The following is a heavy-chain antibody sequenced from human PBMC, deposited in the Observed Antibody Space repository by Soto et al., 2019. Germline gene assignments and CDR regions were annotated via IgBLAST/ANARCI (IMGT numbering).Heavy chain of an antibody. CDR3: TKDTSGTKDTSGTYYTSDF. J-gene: IGHJ4*02. D-gene: IGHD1-26*01. Sequence: GGSLRLSCAASGITFIYAWMDWVRQAPGKRLEWVGRIKSQASGGTIDYPDSVKGRFTISRDNSKNTLYLQMDSLRAEDTAIYFCTKDTSGTKDTSGTYYTSDFWGQGTLVTVSS. V-gene: IGHV3-15*07. CDR2: IKSQASGGTI. CDR1: GITFIYAW.